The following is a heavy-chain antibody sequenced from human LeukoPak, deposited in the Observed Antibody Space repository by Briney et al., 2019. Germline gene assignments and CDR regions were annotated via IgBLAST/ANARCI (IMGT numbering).Heavy chain of an antibody. CDR3: ARVDLLTGYYFFDY. Sequence: ASVKVSCKASGYTFSNYGISWVRQAPGQGLAWVGWIRGDNGNTNYAQKLQGRVTMTTDTSTSTAYMELRSLGSDETAVYYCARVDLLTGYYFFDYWGQGTLVTVSS. J-gene: IGHJ4*02. V-gene: IGHV1-18*01. D-gene: IGHD3-9*01. CDR2: IRGDNGNT. CDR1: GYTFSNYG.